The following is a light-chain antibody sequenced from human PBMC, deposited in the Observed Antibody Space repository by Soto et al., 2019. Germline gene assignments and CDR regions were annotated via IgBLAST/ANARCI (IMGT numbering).Light chain of an antibody. J-gene: IGLJ2*01. V-gene: IGLV1-51*02. CDR3: GAWDSSLSAGVV. CDR1: SSNIGDHS. CDR2: ENN. Sequence: QSVLTQPPSVSVAPGQKVTISCSGSSSNIGDHSVSWYQQLPGAAPKLLIYENNRRPSGISDRFSGSKSGTSATLVITGLQTGDEADYYCGAWDSSLSAGVVFGGGTKLTVL.